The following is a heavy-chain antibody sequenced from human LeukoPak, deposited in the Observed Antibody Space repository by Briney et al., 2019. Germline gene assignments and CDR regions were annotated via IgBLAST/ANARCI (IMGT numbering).Heavy chain of an antibody. J-gene: IGHJ4*02. D-gene: IGHD1-26*01. Sequence: GGSLRLSCAASGFTFSSHWMSWVRQAPGKGLEWVANINQDGTEQYYVDSVKGRFTIPRDHSNNSVSLQMTNLRVEDTAIYYCARGAYRISWPGIDYWGQGTLVTVSS. CDR3: ARGAYRISWPGIDY. CDR2: INQDGTEQ. CDR1: GFTFSSHW. V-gene: IGHV3-7*03.